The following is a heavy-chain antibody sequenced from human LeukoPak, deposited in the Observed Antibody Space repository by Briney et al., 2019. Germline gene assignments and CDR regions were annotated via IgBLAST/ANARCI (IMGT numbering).Heavy chain of an antibody. V-gene: IGHV4-34*01. Sequence: SETLSLTCAVYGGSFSGYYWSWIRQPPGKGLEWIGEINHSGSTNYNPSLKSRVTMSVDTSKNQFSLKLSSVTAADTAVYYCARDQEYYYGMDVWGQGTTVTVSS. CDR1: GGSFSGYY. CDR3: ARDQEYYYGMDV. CDR2: INHSGST. J-gene: IGHJ6*02.